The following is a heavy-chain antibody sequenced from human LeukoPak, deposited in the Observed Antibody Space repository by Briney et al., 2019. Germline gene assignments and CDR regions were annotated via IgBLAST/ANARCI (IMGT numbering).Heavy chain of an antibody. J-gene: IGHJ4*02. D-gene: IGHD3-22*01. CDR2: ISGSGGST. CDR1: GFTFSSYA. V-gene: IGHV3-23*01. CDR3: AKSPVDYYDSSGYYFDY. Sequence: PGGSLRLSCAASGFTFSSYAMSWVRQAPGKGLEWVSAISGSGGSTYYADSVKGRFTISRDNSKNTLYLQMNSLRAEDTAVYYCAKSPVDYYDSSGYYFDYWGQGTLVTVSS.